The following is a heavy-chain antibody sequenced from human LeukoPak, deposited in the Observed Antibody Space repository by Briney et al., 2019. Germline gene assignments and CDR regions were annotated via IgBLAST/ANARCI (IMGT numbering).Heavy chain of an antibody. Sequence: GGSLRLSCAASGFTFSTYTMNWVRQAPGKGLEWVSSISSRSSYIYYADSVKGRFTISRDNARNSLYLQMNSLRAEDTAVYYCARVTHSGGDWRHDYWGQGTLVTVSS. J-gene: IGHJ4*02. D-gene: IGHD2-21*02. CDR3: ARVTHSGGDWRHDY. V-gene: IGHV3-21*01. CDR1: GFTFSTYT. CDR2: ISSRSSYI.